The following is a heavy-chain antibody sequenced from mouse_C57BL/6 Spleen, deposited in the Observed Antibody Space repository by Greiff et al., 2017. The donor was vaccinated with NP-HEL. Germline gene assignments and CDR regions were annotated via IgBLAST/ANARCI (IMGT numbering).Heavy chain of an antibody. CDR3: ARTADYFDY. CDR1: GYTFTSYW. D-gene: IGHD1-2*01. Sequence: QVQLQQPGAELVRPGSSVKLSCKASGYTFTSYWMEWVKQRPGQGLEWIGNIYPSDSETHYNQKFKDKATLTVDKSSSTAYMQLSSLTSEDSAVYYCARTADYFDYWGQGTTLTVSS. V-gene: IGHV1-61*01. J-gene: IGHJ2*01. CDR2: IYPSDSET.